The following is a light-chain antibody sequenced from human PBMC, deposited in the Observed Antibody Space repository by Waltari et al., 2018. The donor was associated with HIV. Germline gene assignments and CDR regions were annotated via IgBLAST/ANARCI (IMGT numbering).Light chain of an antibody. CDR3: SSYTNIRTYV. V-gene: IGLV2-14*01. CDR2: GVS. CDR1: SSDIGTYDY. J-gene: IGLJ1*01. Sequence: QSALTQPASVSGSPGQSITISCTGTSSDIGTYDYVSWYQQYPGKAPKLIISGVSNRPSGVSNRLSGSKSGNTASLGISGLRAEDEADYYCSSYTNIRTYVFGSGTKVTVL.